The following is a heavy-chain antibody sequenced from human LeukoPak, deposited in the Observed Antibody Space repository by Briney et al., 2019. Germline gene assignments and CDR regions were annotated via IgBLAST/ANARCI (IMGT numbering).Heavy chain of an antibody. D-gene: IGHD3-10*02. CDR2: IQYDECNK. CDR3: AKDNPVLHY. J-gene: IGHJ4*02. Sequence: GGALRLSCVASGFPFSSHGMHWVRQAPDKGVEGVSFIQYDECNKFYPPSVRRRFTISRDISKNTLYLQMNSLRAEDTAVYFCAKDNPVLHYWGQGTLVTVSS. CDR1: GFPFSSHG. V-gene: IGHV3-30*02.